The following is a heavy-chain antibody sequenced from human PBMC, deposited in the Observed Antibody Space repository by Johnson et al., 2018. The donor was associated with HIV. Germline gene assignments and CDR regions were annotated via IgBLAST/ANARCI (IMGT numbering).Heavy chain of an antibody. CDR2: IRSKTNTYAT. V-gene: IGHV3-73*01. CDR1: GFTFSGSA. J-gene: IGHJ3*02. CDR3: ATAARLFDAFDI. Sequence: VHLVESGGGVVQPGGSLKLACAASGFTFSGSALHWVRQASGKGLEWIGHIRSKTNTYATEYAASVKGRFTISRDDSQNTAYLQMNSLRAEDTAVYYCATAARLFDAFDIWGQGTMVTVSS. D-gene: IGHD6-6*01.